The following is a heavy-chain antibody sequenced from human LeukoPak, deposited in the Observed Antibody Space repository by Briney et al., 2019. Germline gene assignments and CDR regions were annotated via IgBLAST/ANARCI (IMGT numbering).Heavy chain of an antibody. Sequence: GSLRLSCAASGFTFNTYWMAWVRQAPGKGLEWVASIKHDGSGTFYVDSVKGRFTISRDSAKNSLHLQMSSLRVADTAVYYCARIASSAFDHWGQGTLVTVSS. CDR2: IKHDGSGT. D-gene: IGHD6-6*01. J-gene: IGHJ5*02. CDR1: GFTFNTYW. V-gene: IGHV3-7*01. CDR3: ARIASSAFDH.